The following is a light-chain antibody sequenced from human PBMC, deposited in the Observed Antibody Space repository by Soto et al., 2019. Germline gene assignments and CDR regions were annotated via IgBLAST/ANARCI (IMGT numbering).Light chain of an antibody. CDR2: KAS. Sequence: DIQMTQSPSTLSASVGDRVTITCRASQSISNWLAWYQQKPGNAPRLLIYKASSLESGVPSRFIGGGSGTEFALTISSLQPDDFAAYYCQQYNSYSRTFGQGTKVEIK. V-gene: IGKV1-5*03. CDR1: QSISNW. J-gene: IGKJ1*01. CDR3: QQYNSYSRT.